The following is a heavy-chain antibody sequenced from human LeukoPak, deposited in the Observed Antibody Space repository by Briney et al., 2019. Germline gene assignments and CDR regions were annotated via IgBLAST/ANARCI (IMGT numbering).Heavy chain of an antibody. CDR3: AREGYSYGLGYYFDY. J-gene: IGHJ4*02. CDR2: IYSSGTT. D-gene: IGHD5-18*01. CDR1: GGSIISYY. Sequence: SETLSLTCTVSGGSIISYYWSWIRQPAGKGLEWIGRIYSSGTTNYNPSLKSRVTMSVDTSKNQFSLKLSSVTAADTAVYYCAREGYSYGLGYYFDYWGQGTLVTVSS. V-gene: IGHV4-4*07.